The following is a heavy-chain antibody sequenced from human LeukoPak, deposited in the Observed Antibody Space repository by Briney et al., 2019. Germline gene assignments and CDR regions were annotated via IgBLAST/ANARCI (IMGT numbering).Heavy chain of an antibody. Sequence: GGSLRLSCAASGITFSSYAMNWVRQAPGKGLEWVSGITVSGNTYYAESVEGRFTISRDNSKNTLYLQMNSLRAEDTAVYYCAKELRVTMIAVVIEAFDLWGQGTMVTVSS. V-gene: IGHV3-23*01. D-gene: IGHD3-22*01. CDR1: GITFSSYA. CDR3: AKELRVTMIAVVIEAFDL. CDR2: ITVSGNT. J-gene: IGHJ3*01.